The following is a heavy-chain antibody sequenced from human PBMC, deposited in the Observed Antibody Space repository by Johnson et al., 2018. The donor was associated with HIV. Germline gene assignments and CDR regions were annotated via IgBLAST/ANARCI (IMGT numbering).Heavy chain of an antibody. Sequence: QVQLVESGGGVVQPGGSLRLSCAASGFTFSSYGMHWVRQAPGKGLEWVAFIRYDGSNKYYADSVKGRFTISRDNSKNTLYLQMNSLRAEDTAVYYCARVLWFGELFSRAFDIWGKGTMVTVSS. CDR2: IRYDGSNK. D-gene: IGHD3-10*01. CDR1: GFTFSSYG. J-gene: IGHJ3*02. CDR3: ARVLWFGELFSRAFDI. V-gene: IGHV3-30*02.